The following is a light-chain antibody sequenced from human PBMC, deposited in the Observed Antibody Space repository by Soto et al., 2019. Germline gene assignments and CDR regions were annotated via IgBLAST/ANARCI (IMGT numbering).Light chain of an antibody. V-gene: IGLV2-8*01. CDR2: EVT. Sequence: QSALTQPPSASGSPGQSVTFSCTGTSSDIGDYNYVSWYQQHPGKAPKLMIYEVTKRPSGVPDRFSGSKSGNTASLTVSGLQADDEADYYCSSYAGNNNYLFGSGTKFTVL. CDR3: SSYAGNNNYL. CDR1: SSDIGDYNY. J-gene: IGLJ1*01.